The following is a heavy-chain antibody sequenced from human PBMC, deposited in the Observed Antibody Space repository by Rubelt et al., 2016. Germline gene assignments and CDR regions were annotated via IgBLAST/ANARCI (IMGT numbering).Heavy chain of an antibody. J-gene: IGHJ2*01. V-gene: IGHV4-39*01. Sequence: QVQLQESGPGLVKPSETLSLTCTVSGGSISSSSYYWGWIRQPPGKGLEWIGSIYYSGSAYYNPSLKSRVTISVDTPKNQFSLMLSSVTAEDTAVHYCARLLRSYWYFDLWGRGTLVTVSS. CDR2: IYYSGSA. CDR3: ARLLRSYWYFDL. D-gene: IGHD3-16*01. CDR1: GGSISSSSYY.